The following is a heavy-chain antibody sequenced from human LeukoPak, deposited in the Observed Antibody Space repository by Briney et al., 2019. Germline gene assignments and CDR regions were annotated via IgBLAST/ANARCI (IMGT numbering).Heavy chain of an antibody. CDR1: GCIFTSYW. J-gene: IGHJ3*02. CDR3: ARLKISSSFRAFDI. CDR2: IYPGDSDT. Sequence: GESLEISCKGSGCIFTSYWIGWVREMPGKGLEGVGIIYPGDSDTRYSPSFQGQVTISADKSISTAYLQWSSLKASDTAMYYCARLKISSSFRAFDIWGQGTMVTVSS. D-gene: IGHD6-13*01. V-gene: IGHV5-51*01.